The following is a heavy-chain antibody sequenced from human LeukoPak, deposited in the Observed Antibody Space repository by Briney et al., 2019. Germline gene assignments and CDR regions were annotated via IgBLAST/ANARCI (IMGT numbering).Heavy chain of an antibody. V-gene: IGHV3-23*01. CDR1: GFTFSSYA. CDR3: AKDRARTMIVVVPFDY. Sequence: GGSLRLSCAASGFTFSSYAMSWVRQAPGKGLEWVSTISGSGVSTYYADSVKGRFTISRDNSKNTLYLQMNSLRAEDTAVYYCAKDRARTMIVVVPFDYWGQGTLVSVSS. D-gene: IGHD3-22*01. CDR2: ISGSGVST. J-gene: IGHJ4*02.